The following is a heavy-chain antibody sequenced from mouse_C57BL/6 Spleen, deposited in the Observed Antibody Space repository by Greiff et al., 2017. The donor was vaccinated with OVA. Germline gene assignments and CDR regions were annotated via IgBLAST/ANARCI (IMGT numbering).Heavy chain of an antibody. V-gene: IGHV1-50*01. CDR1: GYTFTSYW. CDR2: IDPSDSYT. CDR3: AVVATDDYAMDY. Sequence: VQLQQPGAELVKPGASVKLSCKASGYTFTSYWMQWVKQRPGQGLEWIGEIDPSDSYTNYNQKFKGKATLTVDTSSSTAYMQLSSLTSEDSAVYYCAVVATDDYAMDYWGQGTSVTVSS. D-gene: IGHD1-1*01. J-gene: IGHJ4*01.